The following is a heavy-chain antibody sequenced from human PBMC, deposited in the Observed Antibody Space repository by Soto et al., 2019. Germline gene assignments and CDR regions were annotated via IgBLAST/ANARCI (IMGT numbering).Heavy chain of an antibody. CDR1: GFTFISYW. Sequence: EVPLVESGGGLVQPGGSLRLSCAASGFTFISYWMHGVRQAPGEGLVWVSRINSDGTTTSYADSVKGRFTISRDNDKNTVYLLMSSLRDEDTAVYYSAIVLRGSWNWFEPWGQVTLVTVYS. D-gene: IGHD6-13*01. CDR3: AIVLRGSWNWFEP. V-gene: IGHV3-74*01. J-gene: IGHJ5*02. CDR2: INSDGTTT.